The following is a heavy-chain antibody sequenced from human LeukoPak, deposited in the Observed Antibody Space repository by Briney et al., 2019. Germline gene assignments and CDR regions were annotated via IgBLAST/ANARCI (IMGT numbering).Heavy chain of an antibody. Sequence: PGGSLRLSCAASGITVSTSYMSWVRQAPGKGLEWVSVIYSSGNTLYADSVRGRFTISRDNSNNTLHLQMNSLRAEDTAVYYCARCEDPYYYYGMDVWGQGTTVTVSS. CDR3: ARCEDPYYYYGMDV. J-gene: IGHJ6*02. CDR1: GITVSTSY. CDR2: IYSSGNT. V-gene: IGHV3-53*01.